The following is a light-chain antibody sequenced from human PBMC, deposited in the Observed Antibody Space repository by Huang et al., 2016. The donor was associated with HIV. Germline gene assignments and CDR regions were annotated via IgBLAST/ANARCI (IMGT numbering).Light chain of an antibody. V-gene: IGKV4-1*01. Sequence: DIVMTQSPDSLAVSPGERATINCKSSQSVLYSLSKKNYLAGVHQKPGRPPKLLIYGATTRDSGVPDRFSGSGSGTDFTLTINNLQAEDVAVYFCLQYYSVPQTFGHGTKVEI. CDR1: QSVLYSLSKKNY. J-gene: IGKJ1*01. CDR3: LQYYSVPQT. CDR2: GAT.